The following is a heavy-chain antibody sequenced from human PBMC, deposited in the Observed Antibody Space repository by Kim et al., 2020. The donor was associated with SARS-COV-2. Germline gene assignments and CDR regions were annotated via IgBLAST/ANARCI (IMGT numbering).Heavy chain of an antibody. V-gene: IGHV3-30*04. CDR3: ARDITGSWSVDY. Sequence: GGSLRLSCAASGFTFSRHAMHWVRQAPGKGLEWLAIVLSDGGSKYYADSVKGRFTISRDNSKNTLYLQLNSLRTDDTAVYYCARDITGSWSVDYWGRGTLVTVSS. CDR1: GFTFSRHA. J-gene: IGHJ4*02. CDR2: VLSDGGSK. D-gene: IGHD1-26*01.